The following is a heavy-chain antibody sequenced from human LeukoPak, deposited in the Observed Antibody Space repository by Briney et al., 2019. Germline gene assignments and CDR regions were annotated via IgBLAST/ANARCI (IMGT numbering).Heavy chain of an antibody. CDR3: ARDESSGWTGT. CDR1: GYTFTSYG. CDR2: ISAYNGNT. V-gene: IGHV1-18*01. D-gene: IGHD6-19*01. Sequence: GAPVKVSCKASGYTFTSYGISCVRQAPGQGLEWMGWISAYNGNTNYAQKLQGRVTMTTDTSTSTAYMELRSLRSDDTAVYYCARDESSGWTGTWGQGTLVTVSS. J-gene: IGHJ5*02.